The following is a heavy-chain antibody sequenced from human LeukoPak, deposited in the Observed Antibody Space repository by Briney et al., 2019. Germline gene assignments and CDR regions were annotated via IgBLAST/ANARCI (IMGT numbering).Heavy chain of an antibody. CDR1: GVSISGYY. Sequence: SETLSLTCTASGVSISGYYWTWIRQLPGKGLEWIGYIYNSGITNYNPSLKSRVTVSVDTSKNQFSLRLTSVTAADTAVYYCARSVPSLDYLFDSWGHGTLITVSS. J-gene: IGHJ5*01. D-gene: IGHD4-11*01. CDR2: IYNSGIT. CDR3: ARSVPSLDYLFDS. V-gene: IGHV4-59*08.